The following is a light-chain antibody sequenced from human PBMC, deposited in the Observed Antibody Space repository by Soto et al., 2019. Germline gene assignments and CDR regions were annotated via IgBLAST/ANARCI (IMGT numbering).Light chain of an antibody. V-gene: IGLV2-23*01. CDR2: EGS. CDR1: NSDVGTYNL. Sequence: QSALTQPASVSGSPGQSITISCTGTNSDVGTYNLFSWYQQHPGKAPQLMIFEGSKRPSGVSNRFSGSKSCNTASLTISWLQAEDEADYYCLSYAGSTSWVFGGGTKLTVL. CDR3: LSYAGSTSWV. J-gene: IGLJ3*02.